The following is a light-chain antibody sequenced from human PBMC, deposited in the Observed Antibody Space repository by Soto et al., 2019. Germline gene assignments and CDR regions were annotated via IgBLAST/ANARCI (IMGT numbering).Light chain of an antibody. CDR2: GAS. V-gene: IGKV3-15*01. J-gene: IGKJ1*01. CDR3: QQYGSSPET. CDR1: QSVSTN. Sequence: ELVMTQSPATLSVSPGDGATLPCRASQSVSTNLAWYQQIPGQATRLLLYGASTRATGIPARFSGSGSGTDVTLTISSLEPEEFAVYYCQQYGSSPETFGQGTKVDIK.